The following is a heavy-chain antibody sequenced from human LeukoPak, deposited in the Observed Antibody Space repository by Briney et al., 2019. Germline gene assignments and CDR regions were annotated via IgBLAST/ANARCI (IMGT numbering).Heavy chain of an antibody. CDR2: ISSSSSYI. D-gene: IGHD6-6*01. Sequence: GGSLRLSCAASGFTFSSYSMNWVRQAPGKGLEWVSSISSSSSYIYYADSVKGRFTISRDNAKNSLYLQMNSLRAEDTAVYYCARGSGSSSRRHYYYYMDVWGKGTTVTVSS. CDR3: ARGSGSSSRRHYYYYMDV. V-gene: IGHV3-21*01. J-gene: IGHJ6*03. CDR1: GFTFSSYS.